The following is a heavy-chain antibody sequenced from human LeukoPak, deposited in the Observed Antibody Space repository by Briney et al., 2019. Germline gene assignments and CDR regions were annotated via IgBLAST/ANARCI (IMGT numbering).Heavy chain of an antibody. V-gene: IGHV1-2*02. Sequence: GASVKVSCKASGYTFTGYYMHWVRQAPGQGLEWMGWINPNSGGTNYAQKFQGRVTMTRDTSISTAYMELSRLRSDDTAVYYCARNTLTGYYKRYYGMDVWGQGTTVTVSS. D-gene: IGHD3-9*01. CDR1: GYTFTGYY. J-gene: IGHJ6*02. CDR3: ARNTLTGYYKRYYGMDV. CDR2: INPNSGGT.